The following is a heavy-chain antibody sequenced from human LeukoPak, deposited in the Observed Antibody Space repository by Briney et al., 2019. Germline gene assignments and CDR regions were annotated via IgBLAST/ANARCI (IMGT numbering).Heavy chain of an antibody. CDR2: ISAYNGNT. D-gene: IGHD1-26*01. V-gene: IGHV1-18*01. CDR1: GGTFSSYA. J-gene: IGHJ1*01. CDR3: ASHLLNSGSYSLGH. Sequence: ASVKVSCKASGGTFSSYAISWVRQAPGQGLEWMGRISAYNGNTNYAQKLQGRVTMTTDTSTSTAYMELRSLRSDDTAVYYCASHLLNSGSYSLGHWGQGTLVTVSS.